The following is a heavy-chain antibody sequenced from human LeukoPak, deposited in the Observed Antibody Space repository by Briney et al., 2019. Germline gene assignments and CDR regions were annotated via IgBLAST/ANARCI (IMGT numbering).Heavy chain of an antibody. J-gene: IGHJ4*02. D-gene: IGHD3-9*01. CDR1: GFTFSTYW. Sequence: GVSLRLSCAASGFTFSTYWMHWLRQVPGKGLVWVSRVNREGTTSAYADSVKGRFTISRDNDKNTLYLQMNSLRVEDRAVYYCARDVDWILFDYWGQGTLVTVSS. CDR3: ARDVDWILFDY. V-gene: IGHV3-74*01. CDR2: VNREGTTS.